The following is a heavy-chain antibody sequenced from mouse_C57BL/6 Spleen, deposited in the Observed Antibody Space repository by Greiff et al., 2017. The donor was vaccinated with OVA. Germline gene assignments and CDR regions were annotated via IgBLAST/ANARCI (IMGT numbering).Heavy chain of an antibody. CDR1: GFTFSDYY. CDR2: INYDGSST. D-gene: IGHD3-3*01. Sequence: EVKVVESEGGLVQPGSSMKLSCTASGFTFSDYYMAWVRQVPEKGLEWVANINYDGSSTYYLDSLQSRFIISRDNAKNILYLQMSSLKSEDTATYYCAREGGGTGTGYFDVWGTGTTVTVSS. CDR3: AREGGGTGTGYFDV. J-gene: IGHJ1*03. V-gene: IGHV5-16*01.